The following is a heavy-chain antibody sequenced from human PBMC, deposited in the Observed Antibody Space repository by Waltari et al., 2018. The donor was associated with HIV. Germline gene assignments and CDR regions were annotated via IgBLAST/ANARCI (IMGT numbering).Heavy chain of an antibody. Sequence: EVQLVESGGGLVQPGRCLRLSCAASGFTFDDYAMHWVRQPPGKGLEWVSGISLNSGSIDYADSVNGRFTITRDNTKNSLYLQMNSVSAKDTALYYCAKDRGPFIAVAGTWGQGTLVTVSS. CDR1: GFTFDDYA. J-gene: IGHJ5*02. CDR2: ISLNSGSI. V-gene: IGHV3-9*01. D-gene: IGHD6-19*01. CDR3: AKDRGPFIAVAGT.